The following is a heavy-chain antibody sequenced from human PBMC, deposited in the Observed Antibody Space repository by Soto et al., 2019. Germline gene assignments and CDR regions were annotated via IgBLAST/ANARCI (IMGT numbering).Heavy chain of an antibody. J-gene: IGHJ3*02. CDR2: LYSSDGT. Sequence: DVQLEESGGGLIQPGGSLRLSCAASGFSFSGKNYLTWVRQAPGKGLEWVSALYSSDGTYYADSVKGRFSVSRDNSKNTFYLQLHSLRPEDTDLYFCATWLQREHAFDIWGLGTMVTVSS. CDR3: ATWLQREHAFDI. CDR1: GFSFSGKNY. D-gene: IGHD1-1*01. V-gene: IGHV3-53*01.